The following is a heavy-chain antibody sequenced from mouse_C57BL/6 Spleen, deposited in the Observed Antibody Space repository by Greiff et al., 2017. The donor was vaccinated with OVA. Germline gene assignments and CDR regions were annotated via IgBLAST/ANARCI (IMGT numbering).Heavy chain of an antibody. CDR2: ISSGGSYT. CDR1: GFTFSSYG. J-gene: IGHJ4*01. Sequence: EVKLEESGGDLVKPGGSLKLSCAASGFTFSSYGMSWVRQTPDKRLEWVATISSGGSYTYYPDSVKGRFTISRDNAKNTLYLQMSSLKSEDTAMYYCARQGTYPLYGMDYWGQGTSVTVSS. CDR3: ARQGTYPLYGMDY. V-gene: IGHV5-6*02. D-gene: IGHD5-1*01.